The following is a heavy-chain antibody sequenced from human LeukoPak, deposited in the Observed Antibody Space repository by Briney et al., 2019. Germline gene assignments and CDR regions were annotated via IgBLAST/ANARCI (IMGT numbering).Heavy chain of an antibody. CDR2: MNSDGSTT. CDR1: GFTFSSYW. V-gene: IGHV3-74*01. D-gene: IGHD5-24*01. J-gene: IGHJ4*02. Sequence: GGSLRLSRTASGFTFSSYWMHWVRQAPGQGLVWVSRMNSDGSTTGYADSVKGRFTVSRDNAKNTLYLQMNSLRADDTAVYYCARSRDGRGDYWGQGTLVTVSS. CDR3: ARSRDGRGDY.